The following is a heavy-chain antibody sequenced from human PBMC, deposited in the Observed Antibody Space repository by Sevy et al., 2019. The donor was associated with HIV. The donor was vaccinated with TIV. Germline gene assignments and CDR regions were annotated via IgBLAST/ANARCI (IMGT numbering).Heavy chain of an antibody. CDR3: AREFYDSSGHDAFDI. Sequence: GGSLRLSCAASGFTFSSYSMYWVRQAPGKGLEWVSSISSSSSYIYYADSVKGRFTISRDNAKNSLYLQMNSLRAEDTAVYYCAREFYDSSGHDAFDIWGQGTMVTVSS. CDR1: GFTFSSYS. D-gene: IGHD3-22*01. CDR2: ISSSSSYI. J-gene: IGHJ3*02. V-gene: IGHV3-21*01.